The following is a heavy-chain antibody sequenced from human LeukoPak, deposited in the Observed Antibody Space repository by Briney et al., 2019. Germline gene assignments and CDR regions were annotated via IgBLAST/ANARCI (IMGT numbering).Heavy chain of an antibody. CDR3: AIGQSREYDILTGYDC. CDR1: GFTFSSYA. D-gene: IGHD3-9*01. Sequence: GASLKLSCAASGFTFSSYAMSWVRQAPGKGLEWVSGISGSGGSTYYADSVKGRFTISRDNSKNTVYLQMNSLRAEDTAVYFCAIGQSREYDILTGYDCWGQGTLVTVSS. CDR2: ISGSGGST. V-gene: IGHV3-23*01. J-gene: IGHJ4*02.